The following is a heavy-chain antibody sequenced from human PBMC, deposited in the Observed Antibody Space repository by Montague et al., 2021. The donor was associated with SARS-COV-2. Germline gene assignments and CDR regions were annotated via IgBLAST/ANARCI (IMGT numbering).Heavy chain of an antibody. J-gene: IGHJ4*02. V-gene: IGHV4-39*07. CDR1: DASISTSNY. CDR2: IHFTGTT. Sequence: SETLSLTCSVSDASISTSNYWGWLRQTPGKGLEWIASIHFTGTTXXKPSLKSRVTISVDTSRNQFSLKFTSLAAADTAIYFCARGRNDGYDRVFDYWGQGTLVTVSS. CDR3: ARGRNDGYDRVFDY. D-gene: IGHD5-12*01.